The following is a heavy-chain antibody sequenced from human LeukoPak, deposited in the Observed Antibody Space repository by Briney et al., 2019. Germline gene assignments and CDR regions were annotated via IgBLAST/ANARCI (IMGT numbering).Heavy chain of an antibody. D-gene: IGHD4-17*01. Sequence: GGSLRLSCTASGFAFDDYDMNWVRQAPGKGLEWVSAINWNGGTTSYVDSVKGRFTISRDNAKNSLFLETNGLRVEDTAFYYCARGSVTTEPYDAFDVWGQGTMVTVSS. CDR1: GFAFDDYD. CDR2: INWNGGTT. CDR3: ARGSVTTEPYDAFDV. V-gene: IGHV3-20*04. J-gene: IGHJ3*01.